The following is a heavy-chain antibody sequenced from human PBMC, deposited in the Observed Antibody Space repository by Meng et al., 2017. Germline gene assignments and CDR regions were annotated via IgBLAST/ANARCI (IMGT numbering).Heavy chain of an antibody. CDR3: AHCLYSSSCDS. V-gene: IGHV2-5*02. CDR2: IYWDDDK. Sequence: QYPLKESGPSVVKPPPTLTLTCTFSGFSLSTSGVGVGWIRQPPGKALEWLALIYWDDDKRYSPSLKSRLTITKDTSKNQVVLTMTNMNPVDTATYYCAHCLYSSSCDSWGQGTLVTVSS. CDR1: GFSLSTSGVG. D-gene: IGHD6-13*01. J-gene: IGHJ4*02.